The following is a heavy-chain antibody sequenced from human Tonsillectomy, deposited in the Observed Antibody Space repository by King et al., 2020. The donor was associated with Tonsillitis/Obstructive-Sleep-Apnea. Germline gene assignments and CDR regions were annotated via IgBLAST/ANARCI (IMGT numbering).Heavy chain of an antibody. J-gene: IGHJ3*02. CDR2: IYHSGST. Sequence: VQLQESGPGLVKPSGTLSLTCAVSGGSISSSNWWSWVRQPPGKGLEWIGDIYHSGSTNYNPSLKSRVTISVDKSKNQFSLRLTSVTAADTAVYYCARDRGFYGDSSFDIWGQGTMVAVSS. V-gene: IGHV4-4*02. CDR3: ARDRGFYGDSSFDI. D-gene: IGHD4-17*01. CDR1: GGSISSSNW.